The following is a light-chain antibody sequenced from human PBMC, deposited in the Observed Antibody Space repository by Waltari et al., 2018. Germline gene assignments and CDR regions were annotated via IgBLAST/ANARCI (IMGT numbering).Light chain of an antibody. CDR3: CSYAGSNSWV. V-gene: IGLV2-23*02. CDR2: EVY. CDR1: SSNIGRYHL. Sequence: QSALIQPASVSGSPGQSLTISCTCTSSNIGRYHLFSWYQQYPGKAPKVMIYEVYKRPSGVSNRFSGSKSGNTASLTISGLQAEDETDYYCCSYAGSNSWVFGGGTKVTVL. J-gene: IGLJ3*02.